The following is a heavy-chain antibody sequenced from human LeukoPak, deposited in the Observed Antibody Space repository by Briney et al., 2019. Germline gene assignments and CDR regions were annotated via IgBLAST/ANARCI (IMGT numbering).Heavy chain of an antibody. V-gene: IGHV3-23*01. CDR3: AKALGNYYFDY. CDR1: GFTFSSYW. J-gene: IGHJ4*02. D-gene: IGHD7-27*01. Sequence: GGSLRLSCAASGFTFSSYWMHWVRQAPGKGLEWVSAISGSGGSTYYADSVKGRFTISRDNSKNTLYLQMNSLRAEDTAVYYCAKALGNYYFDYWGQGTLVTVSS. CDR2: ISGSGGST.